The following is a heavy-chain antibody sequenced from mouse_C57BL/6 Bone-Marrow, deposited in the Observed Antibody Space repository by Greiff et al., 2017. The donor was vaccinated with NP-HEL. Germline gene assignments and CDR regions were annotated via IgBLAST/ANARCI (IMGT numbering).Heavy chain of an antibody. CDR3: ASQIYYYGSSYGAWFAY. V-gene: IGHV2-6*01. D-gene: IGHD1-1*01. CDR2: IWGVGST. CDR1: GFSLTSYG. Sequence: QVQLQESGPGLVAPSQSLSITCTVSGFSLTSYGVDWVRQSPGKGLEWLGVIWGVGSTNYNSALKSRLSISKDNSKSQVFLKMNSLQTDDTAMYYGASQIYYYGSSYGAWFAYWGQGTLVTVSA. J-gene: IGHJ3*01.